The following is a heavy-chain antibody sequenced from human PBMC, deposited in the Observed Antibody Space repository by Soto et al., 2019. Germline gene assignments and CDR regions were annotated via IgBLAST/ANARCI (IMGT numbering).Heavy chain of an antibody. V-gene: IGHV4-31*03. CDR1: GGSISSGGYY. CDR2: IYYSGST. CDR3: ARVYCSSTSCYAGYSDAFDI. J-gene: IGHJ3*02. Sequence: QVQLQESGPGLVKPSQTLSLTCTVSGGSISSGGYYWSWIRQHPGKGLEWIGYIYYSGSTYYNPSLKSRVTISVDTSKNQCSLKLSSVTAADTAVYYCARVYCSSTSCYAGYSDAFDIWGQGTMVTVSS. D-gene: IGHD2-2*01.